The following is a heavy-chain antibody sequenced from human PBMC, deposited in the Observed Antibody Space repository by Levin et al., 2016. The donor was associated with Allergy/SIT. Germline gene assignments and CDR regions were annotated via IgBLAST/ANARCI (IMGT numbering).Heavy chain of an antibody. D-gene: IGHD2-15*01. CDR2: IHPDDSDT. Sequence: VRQMPGKGLEWMGIIHPDDSDTRYSPSFQGQVTISADKSISTAYLQWSSLKASDSAIYFCARRVGQCSGGSCYSAYHIDVWGKGTTVTVSS. V-gene: IGHV5-51*01. J-gene: IGHJ6*03. CDR3: ARRVGQCSGGSCYSAYHIDV.